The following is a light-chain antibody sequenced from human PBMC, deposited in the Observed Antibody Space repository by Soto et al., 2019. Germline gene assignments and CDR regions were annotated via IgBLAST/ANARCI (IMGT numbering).Light chain of an antibody. CDR1: QSVSSN. J-gene: IGKJ2*01. Sequence: EIAMTQSPATLSASPGERATLSCTASQSVSSNLAWYQQKPGQAPRLLIYGASTRATGIPARFSGSGSGTEFTLTISSLESEDFAVYYCQEYNNWPPMNTFGQGAKLEIK. CDR2: GAS. V-gene: IGKV3-15*01. CDR3: QEYNNWPPMNT.